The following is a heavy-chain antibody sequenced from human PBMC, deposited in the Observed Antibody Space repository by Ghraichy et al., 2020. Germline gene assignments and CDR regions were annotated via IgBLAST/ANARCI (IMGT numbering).Heavy chain of an antibody. CDR1: GFSFTNAW. Sequence: GESLNISCAASGFSFTNAWMNWVRQAPGKGLEWVGRIKSKTDGGTIDYAAPVKGRFTISRDDSRSTLFLQMNSLQTEDTAVYYCTKVGYADYISYFWGQGTLVTVSS. J-gene: IGHJ4*02. CDR2: IKSKTDGGTI. CDR3: TKVGYADYISYF. D-gene: IGHD4-17*01. V-gene: IGHV3-15*07.